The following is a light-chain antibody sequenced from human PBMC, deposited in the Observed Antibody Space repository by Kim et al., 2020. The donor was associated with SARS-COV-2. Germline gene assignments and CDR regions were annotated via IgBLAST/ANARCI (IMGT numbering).Light chain of an antibody. CDR2: GAS. Sequence: EIVMTQSPATLSVSPGERATLSCRASQSVGNKLAWFQQKPGQAPRILMFGASTRATGIPARFSGSGSGTEFTLTISSLQSEDVAIYYCQHYTDWPLTFGGGTKVGIK. V-gene: IGKV3-15*01. J-gene: IGKJ4*01. CDR3: QHYTDWPLT. CDR1: QSVGNK.